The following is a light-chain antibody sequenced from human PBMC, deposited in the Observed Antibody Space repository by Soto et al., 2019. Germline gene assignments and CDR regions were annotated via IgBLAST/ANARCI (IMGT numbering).Light chain of an antibody. CDR3: HQYSNPTLP. J-gene: IGKJ4*01. CDR2: WAT. V-gene: IGKV4-1*01. Sequence: DIVMTQSPDSLAVSLGERATINCKSSQSVLYSSNNKNYLSWYQQKAGQPPKLLIYWATTRESGVPDRLSGSASGTDFTLTISSLQAEDVAVYYCHQYSNPTLPFGGGTKVDIX. CDR1: QSVLYSSNNKNY.